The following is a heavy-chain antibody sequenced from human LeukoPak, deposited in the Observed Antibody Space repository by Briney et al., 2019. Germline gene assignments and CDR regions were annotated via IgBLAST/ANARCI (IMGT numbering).Heavy chain of an antibody. CDR3: ASSIRGVHEYSYGGYFDY. V-gene: IGHV1-69*05. J-gene: IGHJ4*02. D-gene: IGHD5-18*01. Sequence: SVKVSCKASGGTFSSYAISWVRQAPGQGLEWMGGIIPIFGTANYAQKFQGRVTITTDEPTSTAYMELSSLRSEDTAVYYCASSIRGVHEYSYGGYFDYWGQGTLVTVSS. CDR1: GGTFSSYA. CDR2: IIPIFGTA.